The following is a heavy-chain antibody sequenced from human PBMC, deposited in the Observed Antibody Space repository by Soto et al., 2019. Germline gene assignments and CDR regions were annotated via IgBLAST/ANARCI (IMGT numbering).Heavy chain of an antibody. CDR2: IYYSGST. CDR1: GCPLSSSSYY. CDR3: ARHKAQDYFDY. Sequence: PXETLSLTCAVAGCPLSSSSYYWGLIRQPPGKGLEWIGIIYYSGSTYYNPSLKSRVTISVDTSKNQFSLKLSSVTAADTAVYYCARHKAQDYFDYWGQGTLVTVSS. V-gene: IGHV4-39*01. J-gene: IGHJ4*02.